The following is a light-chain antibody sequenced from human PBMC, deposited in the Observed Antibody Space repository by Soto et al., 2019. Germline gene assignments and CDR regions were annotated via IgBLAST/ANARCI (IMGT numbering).Light chain of an antibody. Sequence: DIQMTQSPSSVSASVGDRVTITCQASQDISNHLNWYQQKPGKAPKLLIYDESNLETGVPSRFSGSGSGTDFTFTISSLQPEDIATYYCQQYDDLPLTFGGGTKVEIK. J-gene: IGKJ4*01. CDR1: QDISNH. CDR3: QQYDDLPLT. V-gene: IGKV1-33*01. CDR2: DES.